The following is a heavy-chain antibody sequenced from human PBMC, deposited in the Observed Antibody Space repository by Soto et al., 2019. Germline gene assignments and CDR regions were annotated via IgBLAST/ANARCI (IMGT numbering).Heavy chain of an antibody. Sequence: QLQLVQSGAEVTKPGASVKVSCKISGPTFIAYYIHWARQAPGQGLEWMGWIDPKSGGTTSEQKFLGRVTMTRDTSINTAYMELNRLTSDDTAVYYCARVSVDVPEWGQGTLISVSS. CDR1: GPTFIAYY. V-gene: IGHV1-2*02. CDR2: IDPKSGGT. D-gene: IGHD5-12*01. CDR3: ARVSVDVPE. J-gene: IGHJ4*02.